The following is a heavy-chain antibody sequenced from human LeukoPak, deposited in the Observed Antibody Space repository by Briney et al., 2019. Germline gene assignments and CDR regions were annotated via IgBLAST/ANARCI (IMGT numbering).Heavy chain of an antibody. J-gene: IGHJ3*02. D-gene: IGHD1-26*01. CDR2: IYTSGST. Sequence: SETLSLTCTVSGGSISSGSYYWSWIRQPAGKGLEWIGRIYTSGSTNYNPSLKSRVTISVDTSKNQFSLKLSSVTAADTAVYYCAKMGLSGSYEPRSSDAFDIWGQGTMVTVSS. CDR1: GGSISSGSYY. V-gene: IGHV4-61*02. CDR3: AKMGLSGSYEPRSSDAFDI.